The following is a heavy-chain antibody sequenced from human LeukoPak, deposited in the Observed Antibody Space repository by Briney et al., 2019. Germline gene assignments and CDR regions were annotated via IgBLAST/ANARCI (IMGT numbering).Heavy chain of an antibody. CDR2: ISAYNGNT. V-gene: IGHV1-18*01. Sequence: SVKVSCKASGYTFTSYGISWVRQAPGQGLEWMGWISAYNGNTNYAQKLQGRVTMTTDTSTSTAYMELRSLRSDDTAVYYCARSEGYDFWSGPDWYFDLWGRGTLVTVSS. J-gene: IGHJ2*01. D-gene: IGHD3-3*01. CDR3: ARSEGYDFWSGPDWYFDL. CDR1: GYTFTSYG.